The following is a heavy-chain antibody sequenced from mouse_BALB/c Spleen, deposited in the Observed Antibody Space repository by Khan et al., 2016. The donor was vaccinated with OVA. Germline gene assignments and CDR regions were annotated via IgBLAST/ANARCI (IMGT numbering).Heavy chain of an antibody. CDR1: GYTFTDYY. Sequence: QVQLKQSGAELARPGASVKLSCKASGYTFTDYYINWVKQRTGQGLEWIGEISPGSGDTYYNAKLKGKATLTEDKSSTTVYLQLRSLTSEASAVYFCARRNYFGYTFAYWGQGTLVTVSA. J-gene: IGHJ3*01. V-gene: IGHV1-77*01. CDR2: ISPGSGDT. CDR3: ARRNYFGYTFAY. D-gene: IGHD1-2*01.